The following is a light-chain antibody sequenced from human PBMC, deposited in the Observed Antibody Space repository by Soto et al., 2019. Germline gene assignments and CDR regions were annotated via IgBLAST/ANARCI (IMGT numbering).Light chain of an antibody. J-gene: IGLJ1*01. CDR2: EGT. CDR1: SSDVGSYNL. Sequence: QSSLTQPASLSGSPGQSITISCTGTSSDVGSYNLVSWYQQHPGKAPKFMIYEGTKRPSGVSNRFSVSKSGDTASLTISGLQAEDEADYYCCSYAGSSTFVFGTGTKVTVL. V-gene: IGLV2-23*01. CDR3: CSYAGSSTFV.